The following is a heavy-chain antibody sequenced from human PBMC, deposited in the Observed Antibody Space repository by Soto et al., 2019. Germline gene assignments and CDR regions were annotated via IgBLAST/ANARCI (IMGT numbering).Heavy chain of an antibody. Sequence: GESLKISCSGSGYNFANYWIGWVRQMPGKGLEWMGTIYPSDSDTRYSPSFEGQVTISADRSISTAYLQWNSLKASDTAMYFCARGDSSDYSTATPADYWGQGTLVTVSS. CDR1: GYNFANYW. D-gene: IGHD3-22*01. CDR3: ARGDSSDYSTATPADY. J-gene: IGHJ4*02. V-gene: IGHV5-51*01. CDR2: IYPSDSDT.